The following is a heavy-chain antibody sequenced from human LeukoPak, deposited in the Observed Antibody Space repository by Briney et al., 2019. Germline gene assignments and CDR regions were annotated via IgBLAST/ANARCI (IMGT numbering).Heavy chain of an antibody. D-gene: IGHD3-10*01. CDR2: VYGSGST. V-gene: IGHV4-38-2*02. J-gene: IGHJ6*03. CDR1: GYSISNGHY. Sequence: SEPLSLTCSVSGYSISNGHYRGWIRQPPGKGLEWIGSVYGSGSTYYNTSLKSRVTISVDTSKNQFSLSLNYVTVADTAVYFCARGPFGSGNYYHYYYMDVWGKGTTVTVSS. CDR3: ARGPFGSGNYYHYYYMDV.